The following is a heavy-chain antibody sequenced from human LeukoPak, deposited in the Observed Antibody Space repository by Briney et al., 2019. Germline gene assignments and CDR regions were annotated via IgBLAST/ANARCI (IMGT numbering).Heavy chain of an antibody. V-gene: IGHV1-8*01. CDR1: GYTFSDYD. CDR3: ARVVMKAFYYYYMDV. Sequence: ASVKVSCKASGYTFSDYDVNWVRQAPGQGLEWMGWMNPTSGDTGYAQKFQGRVTMTRSMSRNTAYMGLSRLRSEDTAVYFCARVVMKAFYYYYMDVWGKGTTIIISS. CDR2: MNPTSGDT. D-gene: IGHD2-21*01. J-gene: IGHJ6*03.